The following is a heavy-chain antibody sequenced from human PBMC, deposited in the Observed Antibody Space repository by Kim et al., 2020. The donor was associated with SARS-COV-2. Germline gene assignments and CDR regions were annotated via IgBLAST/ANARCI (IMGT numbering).Heavy chain of an antibody. CDR2: IGSSGSDK. V-gene: IGHV3-23*01. J-gene: IGHJ4*02. CDR3: AKRVPLTGFDY. Sequence: GGSLRLSCAASGFSFSTYAMGWVRQAPGKGLEWVSVIGSSGSDKHYADSVKGRFTISRDNSKNTLYLHMNSLRDEDTAVYYCAKRVPLTGFDYWGQGTLLTVSS. D-gene: IGHD7-27*01. CDR1: GFSFSTYA.